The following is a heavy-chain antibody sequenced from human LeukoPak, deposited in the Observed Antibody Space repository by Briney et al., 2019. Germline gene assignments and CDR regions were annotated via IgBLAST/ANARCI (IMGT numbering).Heavy chain of an antibody. CDR1: GFTFSSYG. D-gene: IGHD3-22*01. V-gene: IGHV3-33*06. CDR2: IWYDGSNK. Sequence: GGSLRLSCAASGFTFSSYGMHWVRQAPGKGLEWVAVIWYDGSNKYYADSVKGRFTISRDNSKNTLYLQMNSLRAEDTAVYYCAKDYYYDSSGYYVYWGQGTLVTVSS. J-gene: IGHJ4*02. CDR3: AKDYYYDSSGYYVY.